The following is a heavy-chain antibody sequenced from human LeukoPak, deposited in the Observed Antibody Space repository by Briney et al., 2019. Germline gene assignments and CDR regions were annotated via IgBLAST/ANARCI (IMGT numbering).Heavy chain of an antibody. V-gene: IGHV3-30*04. CDR3: ARDSPTRYFDY. CDR2: MSYDGSNK. J-gene: IGHJ4*02. CDR1: GFTFSSYA. Sequence: HPGRSLRLSCAASGFTFSSYAMHWVRQAPGKGLEWVAVMSYDGSNKYYADSVKGRFTISRDNSKNTLYLQMNSLRAEDTAVYYCARDSPTRYFDYWGQGTLVTVSS.